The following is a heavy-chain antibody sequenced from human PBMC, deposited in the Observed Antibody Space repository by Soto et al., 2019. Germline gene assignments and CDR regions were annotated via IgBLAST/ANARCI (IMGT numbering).Heavy chain of an antibody. CDR1: GYRFTSYW. Sequence: ESLKISCKGSGYRFTSYWIGWVRQMPGKGLEWMGIIYPGDSDTRYSPSFQGQVTISADKSISTAYLQWSSLKASDTAMYYCASSGVNYYYGMDVWGQGTTVTVSS. CDR3: ASSGVNYYYGMDV. V-gene: IGHV5-51*01. CDR2: IYPGDSDT. D-gene: IGHD6-19*01. J-gene: IGHJ6*02.